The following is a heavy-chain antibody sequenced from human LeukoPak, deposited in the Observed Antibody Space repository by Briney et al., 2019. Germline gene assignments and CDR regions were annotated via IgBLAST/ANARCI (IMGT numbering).Heavy chain of an antibody. V-gene: IGHV3-30*02. J-gene: IGHJ6*03. D-gene: IGHD2-21*01. CDR3: AKDALAYCGGDCYSDHYYYYMDV. CDR2: IWYGGNTQ. CDR1: GFTFSTYG. Sequence: GGSLRLSCAASGFTFSTYGMHWVRQAPGKGLEWVAVIWYGGNTQYYADSVKGRFTISRDNSKNTLYLQMNSLRAEDTAAYYCAKDALAYCGGDCYSDHYYYYMDVWGKGTTVTVSS.